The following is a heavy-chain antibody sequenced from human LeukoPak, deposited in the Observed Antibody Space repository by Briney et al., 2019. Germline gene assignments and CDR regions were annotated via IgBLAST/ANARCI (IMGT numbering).Heavy chain of an antibody. D-gene: IGHD3-10*01. CDR3: ARGGYYGLGNDFRFDP. CDR2: IYTSGST. J-gene: IGHJ5*02. Sequence: SQTLSLTCTVSGASISSGVYYWSWIRQPAGKGLEWIGRIYTSGSTNYNPSLKSRVTISVDTSKNQFSLKLTSMTAADTAVYYCARGGYYGLGNDFRFDPWGQGTLVTVSS. V-gene: IGHV4-61*02. CDR1: GASISSGVYY.